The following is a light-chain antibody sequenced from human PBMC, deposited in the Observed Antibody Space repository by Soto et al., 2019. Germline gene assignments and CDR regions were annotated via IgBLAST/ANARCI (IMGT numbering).Light chain of an antibody. CDR1: SNNIGSNF. Sequence: QSVLTQPPSASGTPGQRVTISCSGSSNNIGSNFVYWYQQLPGSAPKRLIYRNNQRPSGVPDRLAGSKSGTSASLAISGLRSEDESDYYCAAWDGILSGLVFGGGTKRTVL. J-gene: IGLJ3*02. V-gene: IGLV1-47*01. CDR2: RNN. CDR3: AAWDGILSGLV.